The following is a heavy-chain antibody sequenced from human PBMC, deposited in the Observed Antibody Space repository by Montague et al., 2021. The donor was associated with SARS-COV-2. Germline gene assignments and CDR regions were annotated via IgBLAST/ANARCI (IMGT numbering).Heavy chain of an antibody. CDR2: IDWDDDK. CDR1: GFSLSTSGMC. Sequence: PPLVKPTQTLTLTCTFSGFSLSTSGMCVSWIRQPPGKALEWLARIDWDDDKYYSTSQKTRLTISKDTSKNQVVLTMTNMDPVDTATYYCARTPYYYDRSGYCYGAFDIWGQGTMVTVSS. V-gene: IGHV2-70*11. J-gene: IGHJ3*02. D-gene: IGHD3-22*01. CDR3: ARTPYYYDRSGYCYGAFDI.